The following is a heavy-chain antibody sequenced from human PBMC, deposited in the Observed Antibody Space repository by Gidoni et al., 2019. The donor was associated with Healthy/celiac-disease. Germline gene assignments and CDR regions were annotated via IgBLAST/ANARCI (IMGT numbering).Heavy chain of an antibody. D-gene: IGHD6-19*01. J-gene: IGHJ4*02. CDR2: INPNSGGT. Sequence: QVQLVQSGAEVKKPGASVKVSCKASGYTFTGYYMHWVRQAPGQGLEWMGWINPNSGGTNYAQKFQGRVTMTRETSISTAYMELSRLRSDDTAVYYCARVRRIAVAGPGFDYWGQGTLVTVSS. CDR3: ARVRRIAVAGPGFDY. V-gene: IGHV1-2*02. CDR1: GYTFTGYY.